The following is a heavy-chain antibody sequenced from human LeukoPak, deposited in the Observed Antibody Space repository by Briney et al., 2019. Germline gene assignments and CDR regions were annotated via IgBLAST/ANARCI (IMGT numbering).Heavy chain of an antibody. J-gene: IGHJ5*02. D-gene: IGHD6-13*01. CDR2: IYYSGST. CDR1: GGSISSYY. Sequence: PSETLSLTCTVSGGSISSYYWSWIRQPPGKGLEWIGYIYYSGSTNYNPSLKSRVTISVDTSKNQFSLKLSSVTAADTAVYYCARKGRQQLVPLNWFDPWGQGTLVTVSS. CDR3: ARKGRQQLVPLNWFDP. V-gene: IGHV4-59*12.